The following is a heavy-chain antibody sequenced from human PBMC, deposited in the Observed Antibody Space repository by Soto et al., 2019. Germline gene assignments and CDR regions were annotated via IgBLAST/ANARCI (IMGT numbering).Heavy chain of an antibody. CDR1: ADSVSSNSAA. D-gene: IGHD3-22*01. Sequence: PSQTLSLTCAISADSVSSNSAAWNWIRQSPSRGLEWLGRTYYRSKWYNDYAVSVKSRITINPDTSKNQFSLQLNSVTPEDTAVYYCARERGVVVISDYYYYYGMDGWGQGTRVTVSS. V-gene: IGHV6-1*01. CDR2: TYYRSKWYN. J-gene: IGHJ6*02. CDR3: ARERGVVVISDYYYYYGMDG.